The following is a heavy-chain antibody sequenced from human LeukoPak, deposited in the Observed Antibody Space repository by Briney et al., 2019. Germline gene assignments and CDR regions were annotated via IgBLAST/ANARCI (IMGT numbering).Heavy chain of an antibody. J-gene: IGHJ4*02. V-gene: IGHV3-30*07. D-gene: IGHD6-19*01. CDR3: ARDLTARIAVPDY. Sequence: DSVKGRFTISRDNSKSTLYLQINSLRAEDTAVYYCARDLTARIAVPDYWGQGTLVTVSS.